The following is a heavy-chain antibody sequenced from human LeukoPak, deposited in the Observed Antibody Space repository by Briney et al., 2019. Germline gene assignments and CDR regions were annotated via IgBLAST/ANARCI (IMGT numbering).Heavy chain of an antibody. CDR3: AREVGATRGLDP. V-gene: IGHV3-53*01. CDR1: GFTVSSNY. Sequence: PGGSLRLSCAASGFTVSSNYMSWVRQAPGKGLEWVSIIYSSGNTYYADSVKGRFTISRDTSKNTLYLQMNSLRAEDTAFYYCAREVGATRGLDPWGQGTPVTVSS. D-gene: IGHD1-26*01. CDR2: IYSSGNT. J-gene: IGHJ5*02.